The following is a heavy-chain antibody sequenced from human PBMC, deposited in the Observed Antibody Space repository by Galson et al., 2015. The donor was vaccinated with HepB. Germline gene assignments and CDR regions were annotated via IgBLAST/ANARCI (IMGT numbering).Heavy chain of an antibody. J-gene: IGHJ5*02. CDR2: ISAYNGNT. CDR3: ARDWGGYCSSTSCYGDDWFDP. D-gene: IGHD2-2*01. Sequence: SVKVSCKASGYTFTSYGISWVRQAPGQGLEWMGWISAYNGNTNYAQKLQGRVTMTTDTSTSTAYMELRSLRSDDTAVYYCARDWGGYCSSTSCYGDDWFDPWGQGTLGTVSS. V-gene: IGHV1-18*01. CDR1: GYTFTSYG.